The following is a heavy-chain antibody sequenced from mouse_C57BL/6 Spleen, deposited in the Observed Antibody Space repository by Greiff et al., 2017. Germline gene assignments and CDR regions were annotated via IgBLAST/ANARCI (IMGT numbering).Heavy chain of an antibody. J-gene: IGHJ1*03. CDR2: IDPNSGGT. CDR1: GYTFTSYW. CDR3: AREYYYGRHFDV. D-gene: IGHD1-1*01. V-gene: IGHV1-72*01. Sequence: QVQLKQPGAELVKPGASVKLSCKASGYTFTSYWMHWVKQRPGRGLEWIGRIDPNSGGTKYNEKFKSKATLTVDKPSSPAYMQLSSLTSEDSAVYYCAREYYYGRHFDVWGTGTTVTVSS.